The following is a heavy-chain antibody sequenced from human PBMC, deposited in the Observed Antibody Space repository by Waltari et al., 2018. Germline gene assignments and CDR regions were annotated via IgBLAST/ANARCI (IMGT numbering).Heavy chain of an antibody. CDR1: GYTFISYY. V-gene: IGHV1-46*01. Sequence: QVQLVQSGAEVTKPGASVKVSCKASGYTFISYYMHWVRQAPGQGLEWMGIINPSGGSANYAQKCQGRVTMTRDTSTSTVYMEVSSLRSEDTAVYYCARSDYDFWTGAGAFHYWGQGTLVTVSS. D-gene: IGHD3-3*01. CDR3: ARSDYDFWTGAGAFHY. CDR2: INPSGGSA. J-gene: IGHJ4*02.